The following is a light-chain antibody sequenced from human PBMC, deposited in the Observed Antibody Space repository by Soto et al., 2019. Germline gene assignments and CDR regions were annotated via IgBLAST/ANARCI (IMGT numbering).Light chain of an antibody. V-gene: IGLV2-11*01. J-gene: IGLJ3*02. CDR2: DVT. CDR3: CSYAGSYTLLV. Sequence: QSALTQPRSVSGSPGQSVTISCTGTSSDVGGYKYVSWYQQHPGKVPKLMIYDVTKRPSGVPDRFSGSKSDNTASLTISGLQAEDEADYYCCSYAGSYTLLVFGGGTKVTVL. CDR1: SSDVGGYKY.